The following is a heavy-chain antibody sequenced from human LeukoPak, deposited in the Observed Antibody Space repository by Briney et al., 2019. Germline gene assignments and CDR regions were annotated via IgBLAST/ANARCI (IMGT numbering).Heavy chain of an antibody. D-gene: IGHD2-15*01. J-gene: IGHJ1*01. CDR1: GYTLTELS. CDR2: FDPEDGET. Sequence: ASVKVSCKVSGYTLTELSMHWVRQAPGKGLEWMGGFDPEDGETIYAQKFQGRVTMTEDTSTDTAYMELSSLRSEDTAVYYCATVVVVADIREYFQHWGQGTLVTVSS. V-gene: IGHV1-24*01. CDR3: ATVVVVADIREYFQH.